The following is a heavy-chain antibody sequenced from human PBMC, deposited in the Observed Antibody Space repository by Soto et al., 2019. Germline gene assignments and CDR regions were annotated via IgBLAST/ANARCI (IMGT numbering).Heavy chain of an antibody. CDR2: IKSKTDGGTA. Sequence: LRLSCVASGFNLSHPWMTWVRQAAGKGLEWVGRIKSKTDGGTADYAAPVKGRATISRDDSKNTVYLQMNSLKTEATAVYYCTTGIYYDILTGYHNVAYWGQGALVTVS. D-gene: IGHD3-9*01. J-gene: IGHJ4*02. V-gene: IGHV3-15*01. CDR1: GFNLSHPW. CDR3: TTGIYYDILTGYHNVAY.